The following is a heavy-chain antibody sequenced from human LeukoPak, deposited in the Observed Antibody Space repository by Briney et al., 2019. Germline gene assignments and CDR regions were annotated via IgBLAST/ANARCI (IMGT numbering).Heavy chain of an antibody. CDR1: GFTFSSYE. CDR2: ISSSGSTI. Sequence: SGGSLRLSCAASGFTFSSYEMNWVRQAPGKGLEWVSYISSSGSTIYYADSVKGRFTISRDNAKNSLYLQMNSLRAEDTAIYYCAKYLNTGGPPYALDVWGQGTTVTVSS. CDR3: AKYLNTGGPPYALDV. V-gene: IGHV3-48*03. D-gene: IGHD2/OR15-2a*01. J-gene: IGHJ6*02.